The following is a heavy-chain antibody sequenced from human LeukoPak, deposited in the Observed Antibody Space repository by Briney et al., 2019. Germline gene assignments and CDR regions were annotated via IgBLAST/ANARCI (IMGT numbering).Heavy chain of an antibody. CDR2: ISSSSSYI. D-gene: IGHD6-13*01. V-gene: IGHV3-21*01. J-gene: IGHJ4*02. CDR3: ANQQGIAAAGTKDY. Sequence: MTGGSLRLSCAASGFTFSSYSMNWVRQAPGKGLEWVSSISSSSSYIYYADSVKGRFTISRDNAKNSLYLQMNSLRAEDTAVYYCANQQGIAAAGTKDYWGQGTLVTVSS. CDR1: GFTFSSYS.